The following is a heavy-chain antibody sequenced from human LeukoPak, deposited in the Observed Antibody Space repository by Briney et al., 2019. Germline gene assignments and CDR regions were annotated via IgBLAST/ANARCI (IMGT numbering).Heavy chain of an antibody. V-gene: IGHV1-18*01. Sequence: ASVKVSCKASGYTFTTYEISWVRQAPRQGLEWLGWISAYNGKTNYAQNFQGRVTMTTDTSTSTAYMELRSLRSDDTAVYYCARGRSKNYSLTWGSNYWGQGTLVTVSS. D-gene: IGHD2-15*01. CDR2: ISAYNGKT. J-gene: IGHJ4*02. CDR1: GYTFTTYE. CDR3: ARGRSKNYSLTWGSNY.